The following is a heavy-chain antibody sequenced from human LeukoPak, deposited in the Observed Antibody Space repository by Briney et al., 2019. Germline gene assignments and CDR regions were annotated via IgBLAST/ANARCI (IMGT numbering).Heavy chain of an antibody. V-gene: IGHV1-69*13. Sequence: SVQVSCQAAGGTFSSYAISWVRQAPGQGLGWMGGIIPIFGTANYAQKFQGRVTITADESTSTAYMELSSLRSEDTAVYYCARVPTYYYDSSGYYFDYWGQGTLVTVSS. CDR3: ARVPTYYYDSSGYYFDY. J-gene: IGHJ4*02. CDR1: GGTFSSYA. D-gene: IGHD3-22*01. CDR2: IIPIFGTA.